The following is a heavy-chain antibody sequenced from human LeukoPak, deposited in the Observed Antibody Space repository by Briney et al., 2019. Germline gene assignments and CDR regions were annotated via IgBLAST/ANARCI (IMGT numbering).Heavy chain of an antibody. D-gene: IGHD2-2*01. CDR1: GGTFSSYA. J-gene: IGHJ5*02. CDR2: IIPIFGIA. CDR3: ARSEDIVVVPAAGLRAWFDP. Sequence: ASVKVSCKASGGTFSSYAIGWVRQAPGQGLEWMGRIIPIFGIANYAQKFQGRVTITADKSTSTAYMELSSLRSEDTAVHYCARSEDIVVVPAAGLRAWFDPWGQGTLVTVSS. V-gene: IGHV1-69*04.